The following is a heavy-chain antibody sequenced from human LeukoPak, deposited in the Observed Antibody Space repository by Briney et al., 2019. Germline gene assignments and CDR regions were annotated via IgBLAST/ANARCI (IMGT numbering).Heavy chain of an antibody. J-gene: IGHJ3*02. V-gene: IGHV4-39*07. CDR1: GGSISSSSYY. CDR2: IYYSGST. Sequence: SETLSLTCTVSGGSISSSSYYWGWIRQPPGKGLEWIGSIYYSGSTYYNPSLKSRVTISVDTSKNQFSLKLRSVTAADTAVYYCARAGDYDILTGYYRERAFDIWRQGTMVTVSS. D-gene: IGHD3-9*01. CDR3: ARAGDYDILTGYYRERAFDI.